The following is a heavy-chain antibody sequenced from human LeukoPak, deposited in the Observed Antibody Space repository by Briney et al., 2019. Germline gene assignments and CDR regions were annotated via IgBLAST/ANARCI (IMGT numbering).Heavy chain of an antibody. CDR1: GGTFSSYA. D-gene: IGHD2-2*01. Sequence: SVKVSCKASGGTFSSYAISWVRQAPGQGLGWMRRIIPILGIANYAQKFQGRVTITADKSTSTAYMELSSLRSEDTAVYYCARDREVVPAAFDYWGQGTLVTVSS. CDR2: IIPILGIA. J-gene: IGHJ4*02. V-gene: IGHV1-69*04. CDR3: ARDREVVPAAFDY.